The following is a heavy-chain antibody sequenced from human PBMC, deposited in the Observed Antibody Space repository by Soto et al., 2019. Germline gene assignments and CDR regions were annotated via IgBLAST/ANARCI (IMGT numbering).Heavy chain of an antibody. CDR1: GGSISSYY. Sequence: PSETLSLTCTVSGGSISSYYWSWIRQPPGKGLEWIGYTYYSGSTNYNPSLKSRVTISVDTSKNQFSLKLSSVTAADTAVYYCARLGEQLVAFDYWGQGTLVTVSS. CDR3: ARLGEQLVAFDY. V-gene: IGHV4-59*01. D-gene: IGHD6-6*01. CDR2: TYYSGST. J-gene: IGHJ4*02.